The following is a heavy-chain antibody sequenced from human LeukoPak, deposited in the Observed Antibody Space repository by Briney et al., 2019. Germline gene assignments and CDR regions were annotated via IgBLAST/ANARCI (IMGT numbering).Heavy chain of an antibody. J-gene: IGHJ4*02. CDR2: ISPSGDST. D-gene: IGHD6-13*01. CDR3: SKDGSTWSFDY. V-gene: IGHV1-46*01. CDR1: AYTFTSYH. Sequence: GASLKVSCTASAYTFTSYHMHWVRHAPGQGPEWMGIISPSGDSTRYAQKFQGRITVTRDTSTSTVYMELSSLRCGDAAVYYCSKDGSTWSFDYWGQGTLVTVSS.